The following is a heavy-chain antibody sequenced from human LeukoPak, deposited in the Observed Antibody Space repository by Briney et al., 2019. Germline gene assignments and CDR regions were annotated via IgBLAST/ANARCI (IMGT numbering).Heavy chain of an antibody. Sequence: PGRSLRLSCAASGVTFSSYAMHWVRQAPGKGLEWVAVISYDGSNKYYADSVKGRFTISRDNSKNTLYLQMNSLRAEDTAVYYCARDNYDYVWGSYHYFDYWGQGTLVTVSS. CDR1: GVTFSSYA. CDR3: ARDNYDYVWGSYHYFDY. D-gene: IGHD3-16*02. J-gene: IGHJ4*02. V-gene: IGHV3-30-3*01. CDR2: ISYDGSNK.